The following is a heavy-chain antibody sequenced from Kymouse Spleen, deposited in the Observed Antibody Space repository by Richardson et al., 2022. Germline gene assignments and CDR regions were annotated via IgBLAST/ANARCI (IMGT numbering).Heavy chain of an antibody. J-gene: IGHJ6*02. Sequence: EVQLVESGGGLVKPGGSLRLSCAASGFTFSSYSMNWVRQAPGKGLEWVSSISSSSSYIYYADSVKGRFTISRDNAKNSLYLQMNSLRAEDTAVYYCAREGYYYGSGSSHYYYGMDVWGQGTTVTVSS. V-gene: IGHV3-21*03. CDR1: GFTFSSYS. CDR3: AREGYYYGSGSSHYYYGMDV. D-gene: IGHD3-10*01. CDR2: ISSSSSYI.